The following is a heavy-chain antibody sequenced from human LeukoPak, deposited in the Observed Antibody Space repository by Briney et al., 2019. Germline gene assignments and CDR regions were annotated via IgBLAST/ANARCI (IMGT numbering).Heavy chain of an antibody. V-gene: IGHV4-59*12. CDR3: AREGIAAASDAFDI. J-gene: IGHJ3*02. CDR1: GGSISSYY. Sequence: SETLSLTCTVSGGSISSYYWSWIRQPPGKGLEWIGYIYYSGSTYYNPSLKSRVTISVDTSKNQFSLKLSSVTAADTAVYYCAREGIAAASDAFDIWGQGTMVTVSS. CDR2: IYYSGST. D-gene: IGHD6-13*01.